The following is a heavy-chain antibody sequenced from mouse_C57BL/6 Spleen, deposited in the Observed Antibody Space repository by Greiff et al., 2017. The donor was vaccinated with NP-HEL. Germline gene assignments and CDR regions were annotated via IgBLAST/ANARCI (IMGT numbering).Heavy chain of an antibody. CDR2: IDPSDSET. Sequence: QVQLQQPGAELVRPGSSVKLSCKASGYTFTSYWMHWVKQRPIQGLEWIGNIDPSDSETHYNQKFTDKATLTVDKSSSTAYMQLSSLTSEDSAVYYCARSGHQLVYFDYWGQGTTLTVSS. D-gene: IGHD4-1*02. CDR3: ARSGHQLVYFDY. V-gene: IGHV1-52*01. J-gene: IGHJ2*01. CDR1: GYTFTSYW.